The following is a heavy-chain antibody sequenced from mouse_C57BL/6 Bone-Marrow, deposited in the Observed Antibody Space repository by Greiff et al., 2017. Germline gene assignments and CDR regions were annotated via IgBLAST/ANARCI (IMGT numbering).Heavy chain of an antibody. CDR3: ARSGLRLRDYYAMDY. Sequence: VQLQQSGAELMKPGASVKLSCKATGYTFTGYWIEWVKQRPGHGLEWIGEILPGSGSTNYNEKFKGKATFTADTSSNTSYMQPSSLATEDSAIYYCARSGLRLRDYYAMDYWGQGTSVTVSS. V-gene: IGHV1-9*01. D-gene: IGHD3-2*02. CDR2: ILPGSGST. CDR1: GYTFTGYW. J-gene: IGHJ4*01.